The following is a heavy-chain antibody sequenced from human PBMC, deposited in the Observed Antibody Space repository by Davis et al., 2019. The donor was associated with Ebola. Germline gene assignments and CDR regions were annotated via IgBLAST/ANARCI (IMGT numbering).Heavy chain of an antibody. Sequence: PSETLSLTCTVSGGSISSYYWSWIRQPPGKGLEWIGYIYYSGSTNYNPSLKSRVTISVDTSKNQFSLKLSSVTAADTAVYYCARGDYYDSSGYYPLTFDIWGQGTMVTVSS. D-gene: IGHD3-22*01. V-gene: IGHV4-59*01. CDR1: GGSISSYY. CDR3: ARGDYYDSSGYYPLTFDI. J-gene: IGHJ3*02. CDR2: IYYSGST.